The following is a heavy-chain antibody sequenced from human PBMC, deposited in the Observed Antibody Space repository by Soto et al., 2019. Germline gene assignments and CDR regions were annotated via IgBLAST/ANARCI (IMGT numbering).Heavy chain of an antibody. CDR2: INHSGST. CDR1: GGSFSRYY. V-gene: IGHV4-34*01. CDR3: ARGYYYDSSGYYFDY. Sequence: SETLSLTCAVYGGSFSRYYWSWIRQPPGKRLKWIGEINHSGSTNYNPSLKSRDTVSVDKSKNQISLKLSSVTAADTSVYYCARGYYYDSSGYYFDYWGQGTLVTVSS. D-gene: IGHD3-22*01. J-gene: IGHJ4*02.